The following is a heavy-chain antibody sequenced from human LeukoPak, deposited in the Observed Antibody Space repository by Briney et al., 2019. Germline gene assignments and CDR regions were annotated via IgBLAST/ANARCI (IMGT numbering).Heavy chain of an antibody. CDR1: GGSISSYY. J-gene: IGHJ6*02. V-gene: IGHV4-59*01. D-gene: IGHD2-15*01. Sequence: PSETLSLTCTVSGGSISSYYWSWIRQPPGKGLEWIGYIYYSGSTNYNPPLKSRVTISVDTSKNQFSLKLSSVTAADTAVYYCARLELLNYYYYGMDVWGQGTTVTVSS. CDR2: IYYSGST. CDR3: ARLELLNYYYYGMDV.